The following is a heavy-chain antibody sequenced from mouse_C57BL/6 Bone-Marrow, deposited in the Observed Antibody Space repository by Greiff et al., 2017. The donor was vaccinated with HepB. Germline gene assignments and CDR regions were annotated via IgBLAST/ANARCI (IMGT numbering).Heavy chain of an antibody. D-gene: IGHD1-1*01. CDR2: INPYNGGT. CDR3: ARHYGSSYVYAMDY. V-gene: IGHV1-19*01. CDR1: GYTFTDYY. Sequence: EVKLQESGPVLVKPGASVKMSCKASGYTFTDYYMNWVKQSHGKSLEWIGVINPYNGGTSYNQKFKGKATLTVDKSSSTAYMELNSLTSEDSAVYYCARHYGSSYVYAMDYWGQGTSVTVSS. J-gene: IGHJ4*01.